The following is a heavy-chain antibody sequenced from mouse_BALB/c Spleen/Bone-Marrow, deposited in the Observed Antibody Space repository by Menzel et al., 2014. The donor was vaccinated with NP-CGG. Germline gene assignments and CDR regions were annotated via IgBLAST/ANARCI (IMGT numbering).Heavy chain of an antibody. CDR3: ARWEYYAMHY. V-gene: IGHV14-3*02. CDR2: IDPANGNT. Sequence: VQLKESGAELVKPGASVKLPCTASGFNIKDTYMHWVKQRPEQGLEWIGRIDPANGNTKYDPKFQGKATITADTSSNTAYLQLSSLTSEDTAVYYCARWEYYAMHYWGQGTSVTVSS. CDR1: GFNIKDTY. J-gene: IGHJ4*01. D-gene: IGHD4-1*01.